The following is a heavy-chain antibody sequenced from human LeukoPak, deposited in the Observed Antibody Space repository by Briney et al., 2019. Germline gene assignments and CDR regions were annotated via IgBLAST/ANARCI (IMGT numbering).Heavy chain of an antibody. Sequence: GGSLRLSCAASGFTFSSYWMSWVRQAPGKGLEWLSYISGNGGVIQYADSVKGRFTISRDNAKNLLYLQMDSLRVEDTAIYYCARDPRTVRIWGQGTLVTVSS. J-gene: IGHJ4*02. V-gene: IGHV3-48*04. CDR1: GFTFSSYW. CDR2: ISGNGGVI. CDR3: ARDPRTVRI. D-gene: IGHD1-1*01.